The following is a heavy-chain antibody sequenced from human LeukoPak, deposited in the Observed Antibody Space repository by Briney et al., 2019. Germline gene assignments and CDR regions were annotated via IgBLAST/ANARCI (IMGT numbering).Heavy chain of an antibody. V-gene: IGHV3-30*04. D-gene: IGHD7-27*01. CDR2: VSYDGSEK. Sequence: PGRSLRLSCAASGFTFNKFAFHWVRQAPGKGLDWIAAVSYDGSEKYYTDSVKGRFTISRDNSDNTLYLQMSGLRAEDTAVYYCAKGTGDMGYYFDYWGQGTLVTVSS. J-gene: IGHJ4*02. CDR3: AKGTGDMGYYFDY. CDR1: GFTFNKFA.